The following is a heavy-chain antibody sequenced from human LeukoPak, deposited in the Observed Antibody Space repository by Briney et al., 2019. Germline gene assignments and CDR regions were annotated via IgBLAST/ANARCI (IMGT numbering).Heavy chain of an antibody. CDR3: ASSSGWYWYFDL. D-gene: IGHD6-19*01. Sequence: NPSETLSLTCAVYGGFFSGYYWSWIRQPPGKGLEGIGEINHSGSTNYNPSLKSRVTISVDTSKNQFSLKLSSVTAADTAVYYCASSSGWYWYFDLWGRGTLVTVSS. V-gene: IGHV4-34*01. J-gene: IGHJ2*01. CDR2: INHSGST. CDR1: GGFFSGYY.